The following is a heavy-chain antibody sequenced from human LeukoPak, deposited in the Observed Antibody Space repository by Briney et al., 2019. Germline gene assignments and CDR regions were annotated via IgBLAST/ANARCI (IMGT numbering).Heavy chain of an antibody. Sequence: SETLPLTCTVSGGSISSSNYYWGWIRQPPGKGLEWIGNIYYSGSAYYNPSLKSRVTISVDMSKKQFSLKLTSVTAADTAVYYCARESGYWGPGTLVTVSS. CDR1: GGSISSSNYY. CDR2: IYYSGSA. D-gene: IGHD1-26*01. CDR3: ARESGY. J-gene: IGHJ4*02. V-gene: IGHV4-39*07.